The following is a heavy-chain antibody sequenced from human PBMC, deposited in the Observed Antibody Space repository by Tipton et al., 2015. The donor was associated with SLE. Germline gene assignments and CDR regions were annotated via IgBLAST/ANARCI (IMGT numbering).Heavy chain of an antibody. CDR3: ARGSYSGGWYSDIFDI. V-gene: IGHV4-61*02. CDR1: DYSISSGYY. D-gene: IGHD6-19*01. Sequence: TLSLTCAVSDYSISSGYYWGWIRQPAGKGLEWIGRIYTTGNTNYNPSLKSRVTISVDTSKNQFSLKLISVTAADTAVYYCARGSYSGGWYSDIFDIWGQGTMVTVSS. CDR2: IYTTGNT. J-gene: IGHJ3*02.